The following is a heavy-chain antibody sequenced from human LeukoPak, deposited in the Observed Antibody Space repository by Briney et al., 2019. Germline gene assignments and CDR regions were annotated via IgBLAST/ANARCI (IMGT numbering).Heavy chain of an antibody. D-gene: IGHD7-27*01. V-gene: IGHV1-18*01. CDR3: ARAGTESKWGLPRADYYYMDV. Sequence: ASVKVSCKASGYTFRSFGISWVRQAPGQGLEWVGWISAYNGNTNYAQKIQGRVTMTTDTSTSTAYMELRSLRSDDTAVYYCARAGTESKWGLPRADYYYMDVWGKGTTVTVSS. J-gene: IGHJ6*03. CDR1: GYTFRSFG. CDR2: ISAYNGNT.